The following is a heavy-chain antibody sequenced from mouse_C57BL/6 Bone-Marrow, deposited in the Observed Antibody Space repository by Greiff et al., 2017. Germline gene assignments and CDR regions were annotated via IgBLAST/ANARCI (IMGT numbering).Heavy chain of an antibody. CDR2: IYPRSGNT. J-gene: IGHJ3*01. D-gene: IGHD2-3*01. CDR3: ARRARYDGKPAWFAY. CDR1: GYTFTSYG. V-gene: IGHV1-81*01. Sequence: QVQLQQSGAELARPGASVKLSCKASGYTFTSYGISWVKQRTGQGLEWIGEIYPRSGNTYYNEKFKGKATLTADKSSSTAYMGLRSLTSEDSAVDFCARRARYDGKPAWFAYWGQGTLVTVSA.